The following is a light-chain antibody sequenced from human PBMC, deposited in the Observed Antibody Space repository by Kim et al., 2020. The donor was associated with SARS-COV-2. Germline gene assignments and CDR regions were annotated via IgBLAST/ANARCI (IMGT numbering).Light chain of an antibody. Sequence: SFKHTVNLSSVHSTYTIACHQQQPEQGPSYLMKVNSDGSHSKVDGIPDRFSGSSSGAERYLTISSLQSDDEADYYCQTWGTGFRMFGGGTQLTVL. CDR1: SVHSTYT. J-gene: IGLJ3*02. CDR2: VNSDGSH. V-gene: IGLV4-69*01. CDR3: QTWGTGFRM.